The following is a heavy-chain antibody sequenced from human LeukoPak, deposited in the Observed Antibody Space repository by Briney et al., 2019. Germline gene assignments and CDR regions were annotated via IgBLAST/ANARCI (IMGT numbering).Heavy chain of an antibody. CDR3: ARGHGNSLPYYYYYYMDV. V-gene: IGHV1-46*01. D-gene: IGHD4-23*01. Sequence: GASAKVSCKASGYTFTSYYMHWVRQAPGQGLEWMGIIDPTGGSTSYAQKFQGRVTMTRDMSTSTVYMELSSLRSEDTAVYYCARGHGNSLPYYYYYYMDVWGKGTTVTVSS. J-gene: IGHJ6*03. CDR2: IDPTGGST. CDR1: GYTFTSYY.